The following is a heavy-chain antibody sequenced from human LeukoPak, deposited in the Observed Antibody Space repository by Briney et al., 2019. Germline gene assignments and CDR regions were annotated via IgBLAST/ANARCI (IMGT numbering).Heavy chain of an antibody. Sequence: SETLSLTCTVSGGSISNYYWSWLRQPPGKGLEWSGYIYYSGSTNYNPSLQSRVTISVDTSKNQFSLKLSSVTAADTAVYYCARRGAEWELPYFDYWGQGTLVTVSS. CDR2: IYYSGST. CDR3: ARRGAEWELPYFDY. J-gene: IGHJ4*02. V-gene: IGHV4-59*08. D-gene: IGHD1-26*01. CDR1: GGSISNYY.